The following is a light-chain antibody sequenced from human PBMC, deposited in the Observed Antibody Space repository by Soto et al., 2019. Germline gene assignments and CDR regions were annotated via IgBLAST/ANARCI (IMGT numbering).Light chain of an antibody. CDR2: AES. V-gene: IGKV1-27*01. CDR1: QAISNY. CDR3: QKYNSSTFT. Sequence: DIQMTQSPSSVSASVGDRVTITFRASQAISNYLAWYQQKPGEVPKVLIYAESTLQSGVPSRFSGSGSGTDFTLTITSLQPEDVATYYCQKYNSSTFTFGPGTKVDLK. J-gene: IGKJ3*01.